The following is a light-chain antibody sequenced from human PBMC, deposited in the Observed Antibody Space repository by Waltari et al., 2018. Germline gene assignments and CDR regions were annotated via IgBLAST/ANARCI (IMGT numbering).Light chain of an antibody. CDR1: SPNIGPNT. V-gene: IGLV1-44*01. CDR3: ATWDGSLNDVV. Sequence: QSVLTPPPSTSATPGQTVTIPCSGSSPNIGPNTAPWYQHPPGPAPQPLIFTNTQRPSGVPDRFSGSKSGTSASLAISWLQSEDEADYYCATWDGSLNDVVFGGGTKLSVL. CDR2: TNT. J-gene: IGLJ2*01.